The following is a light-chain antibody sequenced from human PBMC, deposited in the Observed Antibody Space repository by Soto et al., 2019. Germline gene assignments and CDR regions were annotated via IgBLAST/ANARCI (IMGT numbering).Light chain of an antibody. J-gene: IGKJ2*01. Sequence: EIVMTQSPVALSVSPGESAALSCRASQSVGRNFAWYQQRPGQAPRVLIYGTSTRATGVPARFSGSGSGTDFTLTISSLQSEDFAVSYCQQYSKWPYTFGQGTRLEIK. CDR2: GTS. CDR3: QQYSKWPYT. CDR1: QSVGRN. V-gene: IGKV3-15*01.